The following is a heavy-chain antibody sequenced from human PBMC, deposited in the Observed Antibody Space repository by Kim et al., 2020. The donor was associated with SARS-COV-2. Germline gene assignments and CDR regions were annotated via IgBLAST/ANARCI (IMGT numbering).Heavy chain of an antibody. CDR1: GGSISSYY. J-gene: IGHJ6*03. V-gene: IGHV4-4*07. Sequence: SETLSLTCTVSGGSISSYYWSWIRQPAGKGLEWIGRIYTSGSTNYNPSLKSRVTMSVDTSKNQFSLKLSSVTAADTAVYYCARVRSDPQAYYYYYMDVWGKGTTVTVSS. CDR2: IYTSGST. CDR3: ARVRSDPQAYYYYYMDV.